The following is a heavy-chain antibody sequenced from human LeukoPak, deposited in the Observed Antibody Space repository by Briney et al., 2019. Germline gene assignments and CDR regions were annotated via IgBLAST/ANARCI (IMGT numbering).Heavy chain of an antibody. CDR3: ARSSRSGYYHFDY. CDR1: GFTFSSYW. D-gene: IGHD3-3*01. J-gene: IGHJ4*02. Sequence: GGSLRLSCAASGFTFSSYWMHWVRHAPGKGLMWVSRINTDGSSTSYADSVKGRFTISRDNAKNTLYLQMNSLRAEDTAVYYCARSSRSGYYHFDYWGQGTLVTVSS. CDR2: INTDGSST. V-gene: IGHV3-74*01.